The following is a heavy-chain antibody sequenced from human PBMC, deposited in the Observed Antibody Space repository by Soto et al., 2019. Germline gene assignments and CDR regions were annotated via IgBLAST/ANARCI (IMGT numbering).Heavy chain of an antibody. J-gene: IGHJ6*02. CDR2: IYYSGST. CDR3: GRFEFPAAGNPYYNYGKDV. CDR1: GDSLRSYY. V-gene: IGHV4-59*12. Sequence: PSPTLSLTCTVSGDSLRSYYWTWIRQPPGKGLELIGYIYYSGSTRYNPSLKSRVTISVDMPKNQFSLKLSSVTAAVTAVYYCGRFEFPAAGNPYYNYGKDVWGQGTTVTVSS. D-gene: IGHD6-13*01.